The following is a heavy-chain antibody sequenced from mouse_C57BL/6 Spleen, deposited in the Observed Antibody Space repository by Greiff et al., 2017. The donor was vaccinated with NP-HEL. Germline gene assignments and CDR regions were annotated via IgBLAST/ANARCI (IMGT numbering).Heavy chain of an antibody. CDR3: ARNYGTAWFAY. CDR1: GYTFTDYY. J-gene: IGHJ3*01. Sequence: VQLQQSGPELVKPGASVKISCKASGYTFTDYYMNWVKQSHGKSLEWIRDINPNNGGTSYNQKFKGKATLTVDKSSSTAYMELRSLTSEDSAVYYCARNYGTAWFAYWGQGTLVTVSA. V-gene: IGHV1-26*01. CDR2: INPNNGGT. D-gene: IGHD1-1*01.